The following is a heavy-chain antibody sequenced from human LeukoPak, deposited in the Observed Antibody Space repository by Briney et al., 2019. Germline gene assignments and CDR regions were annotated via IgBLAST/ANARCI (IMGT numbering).Heavy chain of an antibody. J-gene: IGHJ4*02. CDR1: GFTFSGYW. CDR3: ARESEEAFDY. V-gene: IGHV3-74*01. Sequence: GGSLRLSCAASGFTFSGYWMHWVRQVPGKGLVWLADTDGSGTNYADSVRGRFTISRDNAKNSLYLQMNSLTAEDTAVYYCARESEEAFDYWGQGTLVTVSS. CDR2: DTDGSGT.